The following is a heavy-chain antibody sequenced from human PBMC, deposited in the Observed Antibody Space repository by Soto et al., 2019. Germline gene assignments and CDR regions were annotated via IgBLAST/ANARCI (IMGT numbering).Heavy chain of an antibody. Sequence: ASVKVSCKASGYTFSTYYMHWVRQAPGQGYEWMGIINPSGGSTTYAQKFQGRVTMTRDTSTSTAYMELRSLRSDDTAVYYCARGPSITIFGVVIIPYDMDVWGQGTTVTVSS. CDR1: GYTFSTYY. V-gene: IGHV1-46*01. CDR3: ARGPSITIFGVVIIPYDMDV. J-gene: IGHJ6*02. CDR2: INPSGGST. D-gene: IGHD3-3*01.